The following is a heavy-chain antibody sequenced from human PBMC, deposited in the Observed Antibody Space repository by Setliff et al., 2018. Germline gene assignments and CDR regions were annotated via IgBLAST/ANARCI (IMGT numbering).Heavy chain of an antibody. Sequence: VASVKVSCKASNYTFINYGMSWVRQIPGHGLEWMGGIIPMFRTGKYAQRFQGRVTITADESTTTAYMELSSLRVEDTAIYYCARGKMDVVAVAGKYCVMDVWGQGTTVTVSS. D-gene: IGHD6-19*01. CDR3: ARGKMDVVAVAGKYCVMDV. CDR2: IIPMFRTG. V-gene: IGHV1-69*13. J-gene: IGHJ6*02. CDR1: NYTFINYG.